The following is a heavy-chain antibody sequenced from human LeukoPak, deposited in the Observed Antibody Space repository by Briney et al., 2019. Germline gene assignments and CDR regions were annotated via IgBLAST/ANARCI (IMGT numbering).Heavy chain of an antibody. D-gene: IGHD6-19*01. CDR1: GFTFSNYG. Sequence: GGSLRLSCAASGFTFSNYGIHWVRQAPGKGLELVALIWYDGSNNFYAESVKGRFTISRENSKNKLYPQMNSLRAEDTAVYYCARWRAGIAVAVDYWGQGTLVTVSS. J-gene: IGHJ4*02. CDR3: ARWRAGIAVAVDY. CDR2: IWYDGSNN. V-gene: IGHV3-33*01.